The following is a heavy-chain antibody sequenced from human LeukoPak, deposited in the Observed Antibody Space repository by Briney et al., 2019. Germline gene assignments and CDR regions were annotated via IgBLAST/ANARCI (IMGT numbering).Heavy chain of an antibody. CDR2: IWYDGSNK. CDR1: GFTFGSYG. Sequence: GGSLRLSCAASGFTFGSYGMHWVRQAPGKGLEWVAVIWYDGSNKYYADSVKGRFTISRDNSKNTLYLQMNSLRAEDTAVYYCAKGGYYDSSGLADSWGQGTLVTVSS. J-gene: IGHJ4*02. V-gene: IGHV3-33*03. D-gene: IGHD3-22*01. CDR3: AKGGYYDSSGLADS.